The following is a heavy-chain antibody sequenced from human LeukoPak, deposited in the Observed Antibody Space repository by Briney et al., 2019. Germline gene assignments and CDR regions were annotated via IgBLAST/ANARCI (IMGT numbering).Heavy chain of an antibody. CDR2: IIPIFGTA. J-gene: IGHJ3*02. Sequence: GASVKVSCKASGGTFSSYAISWVRQAPGQGLEWMGGIIPIFGTANYAQKFQGRVTITADKSTGTAYMELSSLRSEDTAVYYCATSFAGCSPDAFDIWGQGTMVTVSS. V-gene: IGHV1-69*06. CDR1: GGTFSSYA. D-gene: IGHD2-8*01. CDR3: ATSFAGCSPDAFDI.